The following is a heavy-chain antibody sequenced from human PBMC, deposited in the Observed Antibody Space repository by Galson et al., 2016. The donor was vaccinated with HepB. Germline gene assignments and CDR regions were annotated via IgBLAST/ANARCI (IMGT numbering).Heavy chain of an antibody. CDR2: MNPNNGNT. D-gene: IGHD6-19*01. CDR3: ARERFTSSADAFEI. V-gene: IGHV1-8*01. Sequence: SVKVSCKASGYSFTNYDINWVRQTTGQGLEWMGWMNPNNGNTSYAQKFQGRVTMTGDTSTSTAYLEVSSLTFEDTATYYCARERFTSSADAFEIWGQGTVITVS. CDR1: GYSFTNYD. J-gene: IGHJ3*02.